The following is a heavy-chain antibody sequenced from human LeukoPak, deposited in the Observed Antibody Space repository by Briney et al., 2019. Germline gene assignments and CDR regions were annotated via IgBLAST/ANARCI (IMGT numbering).Heavy chain of an antibody. CDR1: GFTFTSSA. CDR2: IVVGSGNT. CDR3: AAGVITFGGVIVSLGFDY. Sequence: SVKVSCKASGFTFTSSAVQWVRQARGQRLEWIGWIVVGSGNTNYAQKSQERVTITRDMSTSTAYMELSSLRSEDTAVYYCAAGVITFGGVIVSLGFDYWGQGTLVTVSS. D-gene: IGHD3-16*02. V-gene: IGHV1-58*01. J-gene: IGHJ4*02.